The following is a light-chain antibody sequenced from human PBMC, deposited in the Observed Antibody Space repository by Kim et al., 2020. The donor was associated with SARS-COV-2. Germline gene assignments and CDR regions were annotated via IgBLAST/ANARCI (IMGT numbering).Light chain of an antibody. Sequence: QSLTISCTGTSSDIGVYNYVSWYQQHPGKAPKLMIYDVSKRPSGVSVRFSGSKSGNTASLTISGLQAEDEADYYCNSYTSGNTRVFGTGTKVTVL. CDR2: DVS. CDR3: NSYTSGNTRV. J-gene: IGLJ1*01. CDR1: SSDIGVYNY. V-gene: IGLV2-14*04.